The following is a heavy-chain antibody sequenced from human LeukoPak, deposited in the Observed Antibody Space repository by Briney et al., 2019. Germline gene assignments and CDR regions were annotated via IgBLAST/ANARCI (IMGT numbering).Heavy chain of an antibody. D-gene: IGHD1-14*01. CDR2: IKGDGSHT. CDR1: GFTFSNYW. V-gene: IGHV3-74*01. Sequence: GGSLRLSCAASGFTFSNYWMHWVRQAPGKGLVWVSRIKGDGSHTIYADSVKGRFTISRDDAKNTLYLQMKSLRDEDTAVYYCVRDWDHFDFDSWGQGTLVTVSS. CDR3: VRDWDHFDFDS. J-gene: IGHJ5*01.